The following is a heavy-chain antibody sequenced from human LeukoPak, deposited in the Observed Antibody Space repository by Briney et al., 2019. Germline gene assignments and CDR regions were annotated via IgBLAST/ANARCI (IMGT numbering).Heavy chain of an antibody. CDR2: IYYNGRT. D-gene: IGHD3-3*01. CDR3: ARTTDRTIFGEIMHGFDV. CDR1: GDSINNSNYY. Sequence: SETLSLTCTVSGDSINNSNYYWGWIRQPPGEGLEWIGNIYYNGRTYYSPSLKSRGTISVDTSNNQFSLKLNSVTAADTAVYYCARTTDRTIFGEIMHGFDVWGQGTPVTVSS. J-gene: IGHJ3*01. V-gene: IGHV4-39*01.